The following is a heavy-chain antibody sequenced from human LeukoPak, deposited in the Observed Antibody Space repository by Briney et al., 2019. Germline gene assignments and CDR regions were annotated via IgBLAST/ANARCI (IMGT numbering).Heavy chain of an antibody. CDR2: IIPIFGTA. D-gene: IGHD6-6*01. Sequence: ASVKVSCKASGGTFSSYAISWVRQAPGQGLEWMGGIIPIFGTANYAQKFQGRVTITADESTSTAYMELSSLRSEDTAVYYCARAKAAHPYYYGMDVWGQGTTVTVSS. V-gene: IGHV1-69*13. J-gene: IGHJ6*02. CDR1: GGTFSSYA. CDR3: ARAKAAHPYYYGMDV.